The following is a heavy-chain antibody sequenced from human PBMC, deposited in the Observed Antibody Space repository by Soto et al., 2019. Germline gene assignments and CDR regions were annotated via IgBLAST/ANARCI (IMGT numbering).Heavy chain of an antibody. CDR3: ARADGHNFDTWFDP. J-gene: IGHJ5*02. D-gene: IGHD1-1*01. V-gene: IGHV1-3*04. CDR1: GYTFRSYA. CDR2: XXTXXGXX. Sequence: ASVKVSCKTSGYTFRSYALHLVRQAPGHSLEWXGWXXTXXGXXXXXQXXXGRLSLTTDTAAHTAYMELTRLTSADTAVYYCARADGHNFDTWFDPWGQGTLVTVSS.